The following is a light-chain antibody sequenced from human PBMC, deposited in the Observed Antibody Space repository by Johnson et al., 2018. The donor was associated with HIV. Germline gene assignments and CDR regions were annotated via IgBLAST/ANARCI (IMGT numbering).Light chain of an antibody. CDR1: SSSIGSNY. V-gene: IGLV1-51*02. CDR3: GTWDSSLSALYG. CDR2: ENN. Sequence: QSVLTQPPSVSAAPGQKVSISCSGNSSSIGSNYVSWYQQLPGAAPKLLIFENNKRPSGIPDRFSGSKSGTSATLGITGLQTGDEADYYCGTWDSSLSALYGFGTGTKVTVL. J-gene: IGLJ1*01.